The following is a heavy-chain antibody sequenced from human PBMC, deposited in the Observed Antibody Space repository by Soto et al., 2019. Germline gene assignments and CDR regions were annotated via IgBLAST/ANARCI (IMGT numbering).Heavy chain of an antibody. V-gene: IGHV3-23*01. CDR3: AKPTVSTGRSSLDY. J-gene: IGHJ4*02. CDR2: ISGSGGST. CDR1: GFTFSSYA. D-gene: IGHD2-2*01. Sequence: GGSLRLSCAASGFTFSSYAMSWVRQAPGKGLEWVSAISGSGGSTYYADSVKGRFTISRDNSKNTLYLQMNSLRAEDTAVYYCAKPTVSTGRSSLDYWGQGTLVTVSS.